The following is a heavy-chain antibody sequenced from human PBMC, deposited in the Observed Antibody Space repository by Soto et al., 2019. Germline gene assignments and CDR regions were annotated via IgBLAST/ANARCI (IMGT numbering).Heavy chain of an antibody. CDR1: GYTFSGHY. CDR3: ARGGALDGTSPPFNH. V-gene: IGHV1-2*02. D-gene: IGHD6-19*01. J-gene: IGHJ4*02. CDR2: INANSGDT. Sequence: ASVKVSCKASGYTFSGHYMHWIRQAPGQGLEWLGWINANSGDTDRAPKFQDRLTMTRDTSISTAYMELSRLRSDDTAVYYCARGGALDGTSPPFNHWGQGTLVTVSS.